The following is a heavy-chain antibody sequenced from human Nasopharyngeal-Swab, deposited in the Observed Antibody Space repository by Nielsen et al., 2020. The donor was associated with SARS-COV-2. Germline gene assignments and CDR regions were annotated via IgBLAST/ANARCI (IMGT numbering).Heavy chain of an antibody. CDR3: AGTAPHIVVVTAIPYAFDI. CDR1: GFTFSSYE. Sequence: GESLKISCAASGFTFSSYEMNWVRQAPGKGLEWVSYISSSGSTIYYADSVKGRFTISRDNAKNSLYLQMNSLRAEDTAVYYCAGTAPHIVVVTAIPYAFDIWGQGTMVTVSS. V-gene: IGHV3-48*03. CDR2: ISSSGSTI. J-gene: IGHJ3*02. D-gene: IGHD2-21*02.